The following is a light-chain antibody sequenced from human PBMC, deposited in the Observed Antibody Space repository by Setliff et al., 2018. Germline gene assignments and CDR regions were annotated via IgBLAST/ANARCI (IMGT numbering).Light chain of an antibody. J-gene: IGLJ1*01. CDR1: TSNIGKNF. V-gene: IGLV1-47*01. CDR2: RNN. CDR3: ATWDDSLSAYV. Sequence: QSVLAQPPSASGTPGQSVTISCSGSTSNIGKNFVYWYQQVPGTVPKLLIYRNNQRPSGVSDRFSGSKSGTSASLAISGLRPEDGADYYCATWDDSLSAYVFGTGT.